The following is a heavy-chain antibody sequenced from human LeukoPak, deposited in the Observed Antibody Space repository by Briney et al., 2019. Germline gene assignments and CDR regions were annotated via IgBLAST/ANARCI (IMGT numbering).Heavy chain of an antibody. CDR3: ARRPYSTDWFDP. D-gene: IGHD2-21*01. V-gene: IGHV5-51*01. CDR2: IYPGDSDT. CDR1: GSIFTSYW. J-gene: IGHJ5*02. Sequence: GASLKISCKGSGSIFTSYWIGWVRQLPGKGLEWMGIIYPGDSDTRYSPSFQGQVTISADKSISTAYLQWSSLKASDTAMYYCARRPYSTDWFDPWGQGTLVTVSS.